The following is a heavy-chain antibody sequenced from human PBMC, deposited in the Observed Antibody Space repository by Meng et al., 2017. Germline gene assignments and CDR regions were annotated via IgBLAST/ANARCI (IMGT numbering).Heavy chain of an antibody. CDR2: ISYDGSNK. CDR3: ARDHSGSCDY. Sequence: VQLVESGGGLVKPGRSLRLSCAASGFTFSSYAMHWVRQAPGKGLEWVAVISYDGSNKYYADSVKGRFTISRDNSKNTLYLQMNSLRAEDTAVYYCARDHSGSCDYWGQGTLVTVSS. CDR1: GFTFSSYA. J-gene: IGHJ4*02. D-gene: IGHD1-26*01. V-gene: IGHV3-30*01.